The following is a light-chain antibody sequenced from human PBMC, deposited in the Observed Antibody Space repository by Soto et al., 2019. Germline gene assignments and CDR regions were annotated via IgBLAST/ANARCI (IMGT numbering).Light chain of an antibody. CDR2: DTT. CDR1: QSVSNY. J-gene: IGKJ5*01. Sequence: ENVLTQSPATLSLSPGERATLSCRASQSVSNYLAWYQQKPGQAPRLLIYDTTNRATGIPARFSGSGSGTDFTLTISSLEPEDFAIYYCEQYNNWPITFGQGTRLEIK. CDR3: EQYNNWPIT. V-gene: IGKV3-11*01.